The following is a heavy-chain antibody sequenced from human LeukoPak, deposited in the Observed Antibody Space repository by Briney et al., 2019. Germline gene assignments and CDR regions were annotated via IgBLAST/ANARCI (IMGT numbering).Heavy chain of an antibody. V-gene: IGHV4-39*01. CDR1: GGSISSSSYY. CDR2: IYYSGST. J-gene: IGHJ4*02. Sequence: PSETLSLTCTVSGGSISSSSYYWGWIRQPPGKGLEWIGSIYYSGSTYYNPSLKSRVTISVDTSKNQFSLKLSSVTAADTAVYYCARQRYYYDSSGYYPHDYWGQGTLVTVSS. CDR3: ARQRYYYDSSGYYPHDY. D-gene: IGHD3-22*01.